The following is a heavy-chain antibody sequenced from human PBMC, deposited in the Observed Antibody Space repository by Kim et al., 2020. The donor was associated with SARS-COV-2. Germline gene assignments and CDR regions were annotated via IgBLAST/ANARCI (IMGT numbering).Heavy chain of an antibody. CDR3: AGDWGYCTGGSCCSIFDY. CDR1: GVSFNNYW. V-gene: IGHV3-7*03. D-gene: IGHD2-15*01. CDR2: IKEDGSEK. J-gene: IGHJ4*02. Sequence: GGSLRLSCAASGVSFNNYWMGWVRQAPGKGLEWVAHIKEDGSEKYYVDSVKGRFTISRDNAKNSLYLQMNSLRAEDTAVYYCAGDWGYCTGGSCCSIFDYGGQGTQVTVSS.